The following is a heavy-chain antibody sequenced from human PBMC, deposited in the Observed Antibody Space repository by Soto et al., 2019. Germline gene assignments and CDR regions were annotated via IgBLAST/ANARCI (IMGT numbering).Heavy chain of an antibody. CDR1: GYTSTGYY. V-gene: IGHV1-2*02. J-gene: IGHJ6*02. CDR2: INPNSGGT. CDR3: ARGYSSGWYEDYYYGMDV. D-gene: IGHD6-19*01. Sequence: GASVKVSCKASGYTSTGYYMHWVRQAPGQGLEWMGWINPNSGGTNYAQKFQGRVTMTRDTSISTAYMELSRLRSGDTAVYYCARGYSSGWYEDYYYGMDVWGQGTTVTVSS.